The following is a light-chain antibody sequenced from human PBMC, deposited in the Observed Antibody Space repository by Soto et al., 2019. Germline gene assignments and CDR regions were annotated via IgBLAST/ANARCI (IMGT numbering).Light chain of an antibody. V-gene: IGLV1-40*01. Sequence: QSVLTQPPSVSGAPGQRVTISCTGSNSNIGAGYDVNWYQQLRGEPHGVPDRFSGSRSGSSASLAITGLQAEDEADYYCQSYDSGVTGSVFGTGTKVTVL. CDR3: QSYDSGVTGSV. CDR1: NSNIGAGYD. J-gene: IGLJ1*01.